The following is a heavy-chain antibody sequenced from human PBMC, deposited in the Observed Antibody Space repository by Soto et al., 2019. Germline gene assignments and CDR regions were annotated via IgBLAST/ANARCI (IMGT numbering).Heavy chain of an antibody. J-gene: IGHJ4*02. V-gene: IGHV4-4*02. CDR1: GGSISTSNW. CDR3: ARNSTSGTRFDY. Sequence: QVQLQESGPGLVKPSGTLSLTCAVSGGSISTSNWWSWVRQPPGKGLEWIGEVYHSGSTNYNPSFKIRVAMSVDKSKNQFSLKLNSVTAADTALYYCARNSTSGTRFDYWGQGSLVTVSS. D-gene: IGHD1-1*01. CDR2: VYHSGST.